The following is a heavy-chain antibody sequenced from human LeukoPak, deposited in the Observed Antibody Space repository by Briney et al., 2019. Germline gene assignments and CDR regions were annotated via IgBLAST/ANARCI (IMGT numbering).Heavy chain of an antibody. D-gene: IGHD5-12*01. V-gene: IGHV1-18*01. CDR1: GYTFTSYG. CDR3: ARSTDVDIVATIGLSPFDI. CDR2: ISAYNGNT. J-gene: IGHJ3*02. Sequence: GASVKVSCKASGYTFTSYGISWVRQAPGQGLEWMGWISAYNGNTNYAQKLQGRVTMTTDTSTSTAYMELRSLRSDDTAVYYCARSTDVDIVATIGLSPFDIWGQGTMVTVSS.